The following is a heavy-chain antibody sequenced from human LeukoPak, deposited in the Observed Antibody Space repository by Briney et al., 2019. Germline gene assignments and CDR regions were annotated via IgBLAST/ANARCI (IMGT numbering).Heavy chain of an antibody. CDR3: ARGIRGYSYGYDY. V-gene: IGHV1-3*01. CDR1: GYTCTSYA. D-gene: IGHD5-18*01. Sequence: ASVEVSCKASGYTCTSYAMHWVRQAPGQRLEWMGWINAGNGNTKYSQKFQGRVTITRDTSASTAYMELSSLRSEDTAVYYCARGIRGYSYGYDYWGQGTLVTVSS. J-gene: IGHJ4*02. CDR2: INAGNGNT.